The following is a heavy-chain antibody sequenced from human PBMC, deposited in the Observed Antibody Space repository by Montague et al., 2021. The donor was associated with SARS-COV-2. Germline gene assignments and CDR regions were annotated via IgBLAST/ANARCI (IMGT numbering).Heavy chain of an antibody. V-gene: IGHV2-70*01. CDR3: ARVRGQTAAAGTGSFNYYGLDV. J-gene: IGHJ6*02. CDR2: IDWDDDK. D-gene: IGHD6-13*01. Sequence: PALVKPTQTLTLTCTFSGLSLSTSGMCVSWIRQPPGKALEWLALIDWDDDKNYSTSLKTRLTISNDTSKNKVVLTMTNMDPVDTATYYCARVRGQTAAAGTGSFNYYGLDVWGQGATVTVSS. CDR1: GLSLSTSGMC.